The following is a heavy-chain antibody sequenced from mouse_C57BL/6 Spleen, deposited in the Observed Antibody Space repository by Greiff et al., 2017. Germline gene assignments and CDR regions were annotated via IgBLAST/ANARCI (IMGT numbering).Heavy chain of an antibody. J-gene: IGHJ1*03. CDR3: ARGDGSSYWYFDV. D-gene: IGHD1-1*01. CDR2: IDPSDSYT. Sequence: QVQLQQPGAELVMPGASVKLSCKASGYTFTSYWMHWVKQRPGQGLEWIGEIDPSDSYTNYNQKFKGKSTLTVDKSSSTAYMQLSSLTSEDSAVYYCARGDGSSYWYFDVGGTGTTVTVSS. V-gene: IGHV1-69*01. CDR1: GYTFTSYW.